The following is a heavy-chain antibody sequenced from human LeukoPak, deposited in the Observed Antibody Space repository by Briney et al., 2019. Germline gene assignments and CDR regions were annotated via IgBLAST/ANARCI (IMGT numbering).Heavy chain of an antibody. V-gene: IGHV1-2*02. J-gene: IGHJ4*02. CDR3: ARGAFYTDS. CDR1: GGTFSSYG. CDR2: INPNSYDT. Sequence: ASVKVSCKASGGTFSSYGISWVRQAPGQGLEWMGRINPNSYDTDFAQKFQGRVTMTRDTSINTAYMELSGLQSDDTAVYYCARGAFYTDSWGQGTLVTVTS.